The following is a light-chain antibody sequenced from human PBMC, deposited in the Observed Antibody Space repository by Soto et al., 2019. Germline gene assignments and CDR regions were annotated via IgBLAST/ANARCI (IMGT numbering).Light chain of an antibody. J-gene: IGLJ3*02. CDR1: SSDVGSYNL. CDR2: EGS. Sequence: QSALTQPASVSGSPAQSITISCTGTSSDVGSYNLVSWYQQHPGKAPKLMIYEGSKRPSGVSNRFSGSKSGNTASLTISGLQGEDEADYYCCSYAGSRVFGGGTKLTVL. V-gene: IGLV2-23*01. CDR3: CSYAGSRV.